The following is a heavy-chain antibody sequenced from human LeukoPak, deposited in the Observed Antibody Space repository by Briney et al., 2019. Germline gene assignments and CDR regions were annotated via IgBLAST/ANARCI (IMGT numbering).Heavy chain of an antibody. V-gene: IGHV4-34*01. Sequence: SETLSLTCAVYGGSFSGYYWSWIRQPPGKGLEWVGEINHSGSTNYNPSLKSRVTISVDTSKNQFSLKLSSVTAADTAVYYCARGPYGGYLSWFGPWGQGTLVTVSS. CDR2: INHSGST. D-gene: IGHD4-17*01. CDR1: GGSFSGYY. CDR3: ARGPYGGYLSWFGP. J-gene: IGHJ5*02.